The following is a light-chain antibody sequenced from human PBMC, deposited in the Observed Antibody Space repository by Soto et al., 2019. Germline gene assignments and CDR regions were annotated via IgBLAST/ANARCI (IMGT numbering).Light chain of an antibody. J-gene: IGLJ3*02. V-gene: IGLV2-11*01. CDR2: DAS. CDR3: CSYAGSFTWV. CDR1: TGDVGAYNF. Sequence: QSALTQPRSVSGSPGQSVTISCTGTTGDVGAYNFVSWYQLHPGKAPKLMIYDASKRPSGDPDRFSASKSGNTASLTISGLQADDEADYYCCSYAGSFTWVFGGGTKVTVL.